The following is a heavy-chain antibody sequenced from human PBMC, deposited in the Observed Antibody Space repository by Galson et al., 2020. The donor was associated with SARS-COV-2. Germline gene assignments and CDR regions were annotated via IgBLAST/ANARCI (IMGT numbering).Heavy chain of an antibody. CDR3: ARDPAPLYGDNYYYGMDV. CDR2: ISYSGST. J-gene: IGHJ6*02. D-gene: IGHD4-17*01. V-gene: IGHV4-59*01. CDR1: SSYY. Sequence: SSYYWSWVRQPPGKGLEWIGYISYSGSTSYNPSLRSRVTISVDLSKNQLSLKVTSVTAADTAVYYCARDPAPLYGDNYYYGMDVWGRWTTVTVSS.